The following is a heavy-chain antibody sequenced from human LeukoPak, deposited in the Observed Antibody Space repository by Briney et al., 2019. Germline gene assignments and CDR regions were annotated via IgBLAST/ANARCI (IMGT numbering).Heavy chain of an antibody. V-gene: IGHV3-23*01. Sequence: PGGSLRLSCAASGFTFSSYAMSWVRQAPGKGLEWVSAISGSGGSTYYADSVKGRFTISRDNSKNTLYLQMNSLRAEDTAVYYCANGIERGRMLTDYWGQGTLVTVSS. D-gene: IGHD1-26*01. J-gene: IGHJ4*02. CDR3: ANGIERGRMLTDY. CDR1: GFTFSSYA. CDR2: ISGSGGST.